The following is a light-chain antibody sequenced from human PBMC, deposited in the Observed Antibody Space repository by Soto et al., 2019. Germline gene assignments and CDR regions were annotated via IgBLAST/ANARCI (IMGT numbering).Light chain of an antibody. CDR2: GAS. CDR3: QQYGSSLFT. J-gene: IGKJ4*01. CDR1: QSVRSSY. Sequence: EIVLTQSPDTLSLSPGERATLSCRASQSVRSSYLAWYQQKPGQAPRLLIYGASRRATGIPDRFSGSGSGTDFTLTISRLEPEDFVVYYCQQYGSSLFTFGGGTKVEI. V-gene: IGKV3-20*01.